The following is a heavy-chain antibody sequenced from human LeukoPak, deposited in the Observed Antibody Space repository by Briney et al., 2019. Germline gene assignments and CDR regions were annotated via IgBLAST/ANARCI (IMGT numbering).Heavy chain of an antibody. CDR3: AKDRNYYGSGSYYSGGGYGMDV. CDR1: GFTFDDYA. CDR2: ISWNSGSI. V-gene: IGHV3-9*01. Sequence: PGGSLRLSCAASGFTFDDYAMHWVRQAPGKGLEWVSGISWNSGSIGYADSVKGRFTISRDNAKNSLYLQMNSLRAEDTALYYCAKDRNYYGSGSYYSGGGYGMDVWGQGTTVTVSS. J-gene: IGHJ6*02. D-gene: IGHD3-10*01.